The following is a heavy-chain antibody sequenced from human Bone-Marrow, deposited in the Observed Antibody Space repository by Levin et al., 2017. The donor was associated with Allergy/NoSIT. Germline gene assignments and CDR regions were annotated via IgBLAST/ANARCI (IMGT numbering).Heavy chain of an antibody. CDR3: ARGDYGDFRFDY. D-gene: IGHD4-17*01. J-gene: IGHJ4*02. CDR1: GGSISSYY. CDR2: IYYSGST. V-gene: IGHV4-59*01. Sequence: TASETLSLTCTVSGGSISSYYWSWIRQPPGKGLEWIGYIYYSGSTNYNPSLKSRVTISVDTSKNQFSLKLSSVTAADTAVYYCARGDYGDFRFDYWGQGTLVTVSS.